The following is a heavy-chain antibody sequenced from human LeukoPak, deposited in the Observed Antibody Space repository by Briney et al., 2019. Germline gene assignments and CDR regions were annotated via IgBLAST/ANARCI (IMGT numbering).Heavy chain of an antibody. V-gene: IGHV4-4*07. Sequence: SETLSLTCTVSGGSISSYYWSCIRQPAGKGLEWIGRIYTSGSTNYNPSLKSRVTISVDTSKNQFSLKLSSVTAADTAVYYCARGRGVYYYYYMDVWGKGTTVTVSS. D-gene: IGHD3-10*01. J-gene: IGHJ6*03. CDR2: IYTSGST. CDR3: ARGRGVYYYYYMDV. CDR1: GGSISSYY.